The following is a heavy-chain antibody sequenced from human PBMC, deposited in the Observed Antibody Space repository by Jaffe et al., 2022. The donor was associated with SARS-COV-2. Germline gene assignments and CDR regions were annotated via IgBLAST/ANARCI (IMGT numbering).Heavy chain of an antibody. Sequence: QVQLQESGPGLVKPSQTLSLTCTVSGGSISSGSYYWSWIRQPAGKGLEWIGRIYTSGSTNYNPSLKSRVTISVDTSKNQFSLKLSSVTAADTAVYYCARGFMITFGGVIVSELFDYWGQGTLVTVSS. CDR1: GGSISSGSYY. V-gene: IGHV4-61*02. D-gene: IGHD3-16*02. J-gene: IGHJ4*02. CDR3: ARGFMITFGGVIVSELFDY. CDR2: IYTSGST.